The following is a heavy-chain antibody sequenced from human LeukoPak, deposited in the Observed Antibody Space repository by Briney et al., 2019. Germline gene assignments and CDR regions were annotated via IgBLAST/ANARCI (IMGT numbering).Heavy chain of an antibody. CDR1: GFNFSSYW. V-gene: IGHV3-74*01. CDR3: AREGATDWYFHL. CDR2: INSDGSST. Sequence: GGSLRLSCAASGFNFSSYWMHWVRQAPGKGLVWVSRINSDGSSTIYADSVKGRFTIFRDNAQNTLYLQMSSLRAEDTAVYDCAREGATDWYFHLWGRGTLVTVSS. J-gene: IGHJ2*01. D-gene: IGHD5-12*01.